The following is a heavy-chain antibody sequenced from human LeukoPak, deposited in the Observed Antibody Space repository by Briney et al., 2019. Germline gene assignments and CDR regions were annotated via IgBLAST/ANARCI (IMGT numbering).Heavy chain of an antibody. V-gene: IGHV4-34*01. CDR3: ARGQQARYYYYGMDV. CDR1: GGSFSGYY. Sequence: KPSETLSLTCAVYGGSFSGYYWSWIRQPPGKGLEWIGEINHSGSTNYNPSLKSRVTISVDTSKNQFSLKLSSVTAADTAVYYCARGQQARYYYYGMDVWGQGTTVTVSS. D-gene: IGHD6-13*01. CDR2: INHSGST. J-gene: IGHJ6*02.